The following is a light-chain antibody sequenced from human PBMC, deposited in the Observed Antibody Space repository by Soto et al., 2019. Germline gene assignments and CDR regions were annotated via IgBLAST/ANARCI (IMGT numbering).Light chain of an antibody. V-gene: IGKV1-39*01. CDR2: GAS. CDR3: QQTYSTPIT. CDR1: QIIVTD. Sequence: DVLVTQSPSSLSAPVGDRVTITCRASQIIVTDLSWYQQRPGKAPTLLIYGASTLQRGLPSRFSGSGSGTDFTLTINSLQPEDSATYYCQQTYSTPITFGRGTRLEIK. J-gene: IGKJ5*01.